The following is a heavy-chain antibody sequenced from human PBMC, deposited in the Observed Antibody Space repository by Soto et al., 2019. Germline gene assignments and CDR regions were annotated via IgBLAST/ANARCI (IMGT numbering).Heavy chain of an antibody. V-gene: IGHV3-21*01. Sequence: GGSLRLSCTASGFTFSSYSMNWVRQAPGKGLEWVSSIASGRGDIYYADSVKGRFVGSRDNAKNSLFLQMNNLTAEDTAVYYCALLTSGWYGYIDYWGQGTLVTVSS. CDR2: IASGRGDI. J-gene: IGHJ4*02. CDR1: GFTFSSYS. D-gene: IGHD6-19*01. CDR3: ALLTSGWYGYIDY.